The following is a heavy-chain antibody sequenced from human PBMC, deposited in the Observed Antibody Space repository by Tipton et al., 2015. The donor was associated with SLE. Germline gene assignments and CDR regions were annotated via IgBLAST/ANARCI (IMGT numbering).Heavy chain of an antibody. CDR3: ARGGDPGY. V-gene: IGHV3-53*05. Sequence: GSLRLSCAASGFTFSSYAMSWVRQAPGKGLEWVSVIYSGGSTYYADSVKGRFTISRDNSKNTLYLQMNSLRAEDTAVYYCARGGDPGYWGQGTLVTVSS. J-gene: IGHJ4*02. CDR2: IYSGGST. D-gene: IGHD4-17*01. CDR1: GFTFSSYA.